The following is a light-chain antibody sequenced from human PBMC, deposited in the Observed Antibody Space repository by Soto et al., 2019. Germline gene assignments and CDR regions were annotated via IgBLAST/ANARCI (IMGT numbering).Light chain of an antibody. V-gene: IGLV2-14*01. CDR3: CLYTSENTYL. CDR1: SSDVGGYNY. J-gene: IGLJ1*01. CDR2: EVS. Sequence: QSVLTQPASVSGSPGQSITISCTGTSSDVGGYNYVSWYQQHPGKAPKLMIYEVSNRPSGVSNRFSGSKYGNTASLTIPRLQAEDEADYHCCLYTSENTYLFGNGPKVTVL.